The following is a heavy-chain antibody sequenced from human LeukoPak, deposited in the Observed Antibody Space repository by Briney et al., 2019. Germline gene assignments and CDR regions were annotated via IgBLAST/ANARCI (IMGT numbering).Heavy chain of an antibody. V-gene: IGHV1-69*05. D-gene: IGHD4-23*01. J-gene: IGHJ6*03. CDR2: IIPIFGTA. CDR1: GGTFSSYA. CDR3: ARGLLGEHLDYGGSNYYMDV. Sequence: SVKVSCKASGGTFSSYAISWVRQAPGQGLEWMGGIIPIFGTANYAQKFQGRVTITTDESTSTAYMELSSLRSEDTAVYYCARGLLGEHLDYGGSNYYMDVWGKGITVTVSS.